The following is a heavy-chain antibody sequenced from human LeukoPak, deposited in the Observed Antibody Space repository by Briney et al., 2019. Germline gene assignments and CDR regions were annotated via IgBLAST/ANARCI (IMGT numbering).Heavy chain of an antibody. CDR1: GYTFTSYD. Sequence: ASVKVSCKASGYTFTSYDINWVRQATGQGLEWMGWMNPNSGNTGYAQKFQGRVTMTRNTSISTAYMELSSLRSEDTAVYYCARPDYGSGSYYNSYYYYMDVWGKGTTVTISS. V-gene: IGHV1-8*01. CDR2: MNPNSGNT. J-gene: IGHJ6*03. D-gene: IGHD3-10*01. CDR3: ARPDYGSGSYYNSYYYYMDV.